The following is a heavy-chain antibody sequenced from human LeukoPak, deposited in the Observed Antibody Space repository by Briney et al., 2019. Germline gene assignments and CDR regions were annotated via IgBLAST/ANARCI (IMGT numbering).Heavy chain of an antibody. V-gene: IGHV4-39*01. CDR3: ARNGEDGYNSPRRHFDY. Sequence: SETLSLTCTVSGGSISTSNYYWGWIRQPPGKGLEWIGNIFYSGSTYYSPSLKSRVTISLDTSKNQFSLKLSSVTAADTAMYYCARNGEDGYNSPRRHFDYWGQGTLVTVSS. D-gene: IGHD5-24*01. J-gene: IGHJ4*02. CDR2: IFYSGST. CDR1: GGSISTSNYY.